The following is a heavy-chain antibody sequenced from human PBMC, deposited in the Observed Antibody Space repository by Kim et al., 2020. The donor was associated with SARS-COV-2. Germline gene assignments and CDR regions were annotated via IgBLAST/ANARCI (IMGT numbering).Heavy chain of an antibody. V-gene: IGHV3-9*01. J-gene: IGHJ4*02. CDR1: GFTFDDYA. Sequence: GGSLRLSCAASGFTFDDYAMHWVRQAPGKGLEWVSGISWNSGSIGYADSVKGRFTISRDNAKNSLYLQMNSLRAEDTALYYCAKDKFGYSGYDSPFDYWGQGTLVTVSS. CDR3: AKDKFGYSGYDSPFDY. D-gene: IGHD5-12*01. CDR2: ISWNSGSI.